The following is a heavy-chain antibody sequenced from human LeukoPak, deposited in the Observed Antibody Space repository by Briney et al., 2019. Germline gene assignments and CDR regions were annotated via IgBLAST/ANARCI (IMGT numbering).Heavy chain of an antibody. Sequence: AASVKVSCKASGYTFTSYYMHWVRQAPGQGLEWMGIINPSGGSTSYAQKFQGRVTMTRDMSTSTVYMELSSLRSEDTAVYYCARGDMVRGVMLGYYYYYMDVWGKGTTVTISS. CDR2: INPSGGST. CDR1: GYTFTSYY. V-gene: IGHV1-46*01. D-gene: IGHD3-10*01. CDR3: ARGDMVRGVMLGYYYYYMDV. J-gene: IGHJ6*03.